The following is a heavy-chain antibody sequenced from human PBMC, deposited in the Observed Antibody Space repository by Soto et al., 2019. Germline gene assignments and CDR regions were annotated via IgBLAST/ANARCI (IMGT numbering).Heavy chain of an antibody. J-gene: IGHJ6*03. Sequence: GGSLRLSCAASGFTFSSYSMNWVRQAPGKGLEWVSSISSSSSYIYYADSVKGRFTISRDNAKNSLYLQMNSLRAEDTAVYYCARDLSGTVTAYYYYYYMDVWGKGTTVTVSS. D-gene: IGHD4-17*01. CDR2: ISSSSSYI. V-gene: IGHV3-21*01. CDR1: GFTFSSYS. CDR3: ARDLSGTVTAYYYYYYMDV.